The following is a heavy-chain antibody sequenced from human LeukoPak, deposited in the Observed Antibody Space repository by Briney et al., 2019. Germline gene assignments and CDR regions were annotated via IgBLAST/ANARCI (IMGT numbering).Heavy chain of an antibody. CDR2: ISADSSKT. CDR1: RFTFSNYA. Sequence: GGSLTLSCAASRFTFSNYAMNWVRQAPGKGLEWVLSISADSSKTYYADSVKGRFTISRDNSKNTLYLQMNGLRPEDTAVYYCAVDLEGGRGWPFHSWGQGTLVTVSS. D-gene: IGHD6-19*01. J-gene: IGHJ4*02. V-gene: IGHV3-23*01. CDR3: AVDLEGGRGWPFHS.